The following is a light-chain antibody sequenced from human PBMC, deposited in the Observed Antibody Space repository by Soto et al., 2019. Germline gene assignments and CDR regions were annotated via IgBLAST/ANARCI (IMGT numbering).Light chain of an antibody. CDR3: QQYNNWPT. Sequence: EIVLTQSPGTLSLSPGERATLYCRASQSITNTYLAWYQQKPGQAPRPLIYGASTRATGIPARFSGSGSGTEFTLTISSLQSEDFAVYYCQQYNNWPTFGQGTRLEIK. V-gene: IGKV3-15*01. CDR1: QSITNTY. CDR2: GAS. J-gene: IGKJ5*01.